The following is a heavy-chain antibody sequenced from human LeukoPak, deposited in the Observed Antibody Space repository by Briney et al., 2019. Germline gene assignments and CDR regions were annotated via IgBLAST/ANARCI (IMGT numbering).Heavy chain of an antibody. V-gene: IGHV3-48*03. Sequence: GGSLRLSCAASGFTFSTYQMNWVRQAPGKGLECLSFISRSGSTVYYADSVKGRFTISRDNAKNSLYLQMNSLRAEDTAVYYCARVSYVSSWAFFDYWGQGALVTVSS. CDR1: GFTFSTYQ. J-gene: IGHJ4*02. D-gene: IGHD6-6*01. CDR3: ARVSYVSSWAFFDY. CDR2: ISRSGSTV.